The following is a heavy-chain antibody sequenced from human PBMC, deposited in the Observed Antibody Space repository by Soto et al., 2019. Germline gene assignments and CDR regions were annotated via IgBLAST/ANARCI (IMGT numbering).Heavy chain of an antibody. J-gene: IGHJ5*02. CDR1: GGSFSGYY. CDR2: INHSGST. CDR3: ARLTISSSRWFDP. V-gene: IGHV4-34*01. Sequence: SETLSLTCAVYGGSFSGYYWSWIRQPPGKGLEWIGDINHSGSTNYNPSLKSRVTISVDTSKNQFSLKLSSVTAADTAVYYCARLTISSSRWFDPWGQGTLVTVSS. D-gene: IGHD6-13*01.